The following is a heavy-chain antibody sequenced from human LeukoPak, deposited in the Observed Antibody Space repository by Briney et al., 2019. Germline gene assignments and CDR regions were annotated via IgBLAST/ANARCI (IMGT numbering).Heavy chain of an antibody. Sequence: SETLSLTCAVSGGSISSYCWTWIRQRAGKGLEWIGRVYTNGNTDYNSSLKSRVTMSVDTSNNQVSLNLNSVTAADTAVYYCATEGLGSGRWFGCWGQGTLVTVSS. D-gene: IGHD6-25*01. CDR1: GGSISSYC. V-gene: IGHV4-4*07. J-gene: IGHJ4*02. CDR3: ATEGLGSGRWFGC. CDR2: VYTNGNT.